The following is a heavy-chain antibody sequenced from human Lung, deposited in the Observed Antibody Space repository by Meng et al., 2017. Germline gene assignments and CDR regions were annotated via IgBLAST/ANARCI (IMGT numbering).Heavy chain of an antibody. CDR3: ARGPTTMAHDFDY. D-gene: IGHD4-11*01. Sequence: QGQRQQGGAGLLKPSGTLSLTCVVSGGSFSDYYGSWIRQPPGKGLEWIGEINHSGSTNYNPSLESRATISVDTSQNNLSLKLSSVTAADSAVYYCARGPTTMAHDFDYWGQGTLVTVSS. CDR2: INHSGST. CDR1: GGSFSDYY. J-gene: IGHJ4*02. V-gene: IGHV4-34*01.